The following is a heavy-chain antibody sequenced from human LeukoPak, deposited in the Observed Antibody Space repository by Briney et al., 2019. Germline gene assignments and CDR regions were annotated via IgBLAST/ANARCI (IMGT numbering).Heavy chain of an antibody. CDR1: GFIFSDYW. CDR3: ASYYYGSGTSLGY. Sequence: GGSLRLSCAASGFIFSDYWVTWVRQAPGKGLEWVANINPTGSEKYYVGSVKGRFTISRDNAKNSLYLQMNNLRADDTAVYYCASYYYGSGTSLGYWGQGTLVTVSS. V-gene: IGHV3-7*01. D-gene: IGHD3-10*01. CDR2: INPTGSEK. J-gene: IGHJ4*02.